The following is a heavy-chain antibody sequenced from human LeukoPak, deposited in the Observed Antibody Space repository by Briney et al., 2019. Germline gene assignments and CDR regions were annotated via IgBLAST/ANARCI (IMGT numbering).Heavy chain of an antibody. V-gene: IGHV3-23*01. CDR3: ARQPNWNDLGRFDP. Sequence: GGSLRLSCSASGLCFSTYAMSWVRQAPGKGLNGVSRITGTGSTTQYAESVKGRFTISRDNSRNTLYLQMNSLRVEDTAVYYCARQPNWNDLGRFDPWGQGTLVTVSS. D-gene: IGHD1-1*01. J-gene: IGHJ5*02. CDR1: GLCFSTYA. CDR2: ITGTGSTT.